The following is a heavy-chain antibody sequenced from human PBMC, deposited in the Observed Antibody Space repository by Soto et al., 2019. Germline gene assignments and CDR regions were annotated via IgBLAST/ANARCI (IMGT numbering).Heavy chain of an antibody. CDR1: GDSFTSYW. CDR3: ARLAGGSGWYTGQDY. Sequence: PXESLRIWWKGSGDSFTSYWNGWVRQMPGKGLEWMGIIYPGDSDTRYSPSFQGQVTISADKSISTAYLQWSSLKASDTAMYYCARLAGGSGWYTGQDYWGQAPLVTVSS. J-gene: IGHJ4*02. V-gene: IGHV5-51*01. CDR2: IYPGDSDT. D-gene: IGHD6-19*01.